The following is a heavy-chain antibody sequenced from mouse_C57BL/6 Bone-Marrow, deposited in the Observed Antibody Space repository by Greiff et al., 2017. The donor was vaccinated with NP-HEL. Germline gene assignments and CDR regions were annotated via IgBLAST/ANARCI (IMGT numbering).Heavy chain of an antibody. J-gene: IGHJ1*03. CDR1: GYTFTDYY. Sequence: QVQLQQSGPELVKPGASVRISCKASGYTFTDYYINWVKQRPGQGLEWIGWIFPGSGSTYYNEKFKGKATLTVDKSSSTAYMLLSSLTSEDSAVYFCARRGYGSSPYWYFDVWGTGTTVTVSS. CDR2: IFPGSGST. D-gene: IGHD1-1*01. V-gene: IGHV1-75*01. CDR3: ARRGYGSSPYWYFDV.